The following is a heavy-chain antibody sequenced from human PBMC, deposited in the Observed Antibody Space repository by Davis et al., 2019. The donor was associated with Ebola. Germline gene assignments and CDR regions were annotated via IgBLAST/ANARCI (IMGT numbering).Heavy chain of an antibody. D-gene: IGHD2-15*01. CDR3: ASTPGLFRFDP. CDR1: GGSFSGYY. V-gene: IGHV4-30-4*08. CDR2: IYYSGST. Sequence: PSETLSLTCAVYGGSFSGYYWSWIRQPPGKGLEWIGYIYYSGSTYYNPSLKSRVTISVDTSKNQFSLKLSSVTAADTAVYYCASTPGLFRFDPWGQGTLVTVSS. J-gene: IGHJ5*02.